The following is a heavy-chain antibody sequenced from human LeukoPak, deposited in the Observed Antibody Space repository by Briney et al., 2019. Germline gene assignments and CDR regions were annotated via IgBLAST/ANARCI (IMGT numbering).Heavy chain of an antibody. D-gene: IGHD4-17*01. CDR2: IYYSGST. CDR1: GGSISSSSDY. J-gene: IGHJ4*02. CDR3: ARVATVTTFYFDY. V-gene: IGHV4-39*07. Sequence: SETLSLTCTVSGGSISSSSDYGGWSRQPPGKGLEWIRRIYYSGSTYYNQSLKSRVTISVGTSKNQFSLKLSSVTAADTAVYYCARVATVTTFYFDYWGQGTLVTVSS.